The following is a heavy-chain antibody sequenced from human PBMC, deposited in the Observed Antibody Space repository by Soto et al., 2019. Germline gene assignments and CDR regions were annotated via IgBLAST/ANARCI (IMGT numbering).Heavy chain of an antibody. V-gene: IGHV3-23*01. CDR2: ISGSGAST. J-gene: IGHJ4*02. CDR3: SKYHIVAAAPDY. Sequence: GGSLRLSCAASGFTFSSYAMSWVRQAPGKGLEWVSAISGSGASTYYADSVKGRFTISRDNSKNTLYMQMNSLRAEDTAIYYCSKYHIVAAAPDYWGQGTLVTVSS. D-gene: IGHD2-2*01. CDR1: GFTFSSYA.